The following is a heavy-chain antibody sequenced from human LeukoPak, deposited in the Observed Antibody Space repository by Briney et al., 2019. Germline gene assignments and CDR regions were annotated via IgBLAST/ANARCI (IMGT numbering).Heavy chain of an antibody. CDR3: ARQGATMVRGAPRSFDP. J-gene: IGHJ5*02. Sequence: SETLSLTCTVSGGSISSYYWSWIRQPPGKGLEWIGYIYYSGSTNYNPSLKSRVTISVDTSKNQFSLKLSSGTAADTAVYYCARQGATMVRGAPRSFDPWGQGTLVTVSS. CDR2: IYYSGST. V-gene: IGHV4-59*08. CDR1: GGSISSYY. D-gene: IGHD3-10*01.